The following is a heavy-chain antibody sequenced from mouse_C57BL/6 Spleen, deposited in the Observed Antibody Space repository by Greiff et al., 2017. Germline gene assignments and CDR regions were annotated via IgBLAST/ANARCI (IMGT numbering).Heavy chain of an antibody. J-gene: IGHJ4*01. Sequence: QVQLQESGAELMKPGASVKLSCKATGYTFTGYWIEWVKQRPGHGLEWIGEILPGSGSTNYNEKFKGKATLTADTSSNTAYMQLSSLTTEDSAIYYCARGYYGSSSYYAMDYWGQGTSVTVSS. CDR3: ARGYYGSSSYYAMDY. CDR2: ILPGSGST. D-gene: IGHD1-1*01. V-gene: IGHV1-9*01. CDR1: GYTFTGYW.